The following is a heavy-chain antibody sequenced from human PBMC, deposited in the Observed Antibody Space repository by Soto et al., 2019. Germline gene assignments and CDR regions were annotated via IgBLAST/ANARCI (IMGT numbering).Heavy chain of an antibody. CDR1: GGTFSNYA. CDR2: ITPMFGAT. CDR3: AGSPEWSYALNQLVITTFVFY. J-gene: IGHJ4*02. Sequence: QVQLVQSGAEVKKPGSSVKVSCKASGGTFSNYAISWVRQAPGQGLEWMGGITPMFGATLYAQKFQGRATLTADESTITAYMELITLRSEDTAVYYCAGSPEWSYALNQLVITTFVFYWGQGTLVTVSS. V-gene: IGHV1-69*01. D-gene: IGHD3-22*01.